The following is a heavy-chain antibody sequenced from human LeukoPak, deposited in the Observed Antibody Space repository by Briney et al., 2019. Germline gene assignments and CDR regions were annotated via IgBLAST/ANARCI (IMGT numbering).Heavy chain of an antibody. CDR3: SGTNSGSYPLEELFDY. D-gene: IGHD1-26*01. CDR1: GFTFTRYS. CDR2: ISSSSSYI. Sequence: PGGSLRLSCAASGFTFTRYSIHWVRQAPGKGLEWVSSISSSSSYIYYADSVKGRFTISRDNAKNSLYLQMNSLRAEDTAVYYCSGTNSGSYPLEELFDYWGQGTLVTVSS. J-gene: IGHJ4*02. V-gene: IGHV3-21*01.